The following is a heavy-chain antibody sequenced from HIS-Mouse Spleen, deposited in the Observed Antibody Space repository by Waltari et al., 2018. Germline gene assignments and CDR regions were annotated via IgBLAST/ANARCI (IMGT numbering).Heavy chain of an antibody. J-gene: IGHJ4*02. CDR3: ARGDCSSTSCYYHYFDY. V-gene: IGHV4-38-2*02. D-gene: IGHD2-2*01. CDR1: GYSISSGYY. CDR2: IYHSGST. Sequence: QVQLQESGPGLVKPSETLSLTCTVSGYSISSGYYWGWIRQPPGKGLEWIGSIYHSGSTYHNPSLKSRGTISVDTSTNQFSLKLSSVTAADTAVYYCARGDCSSTSCYYHYFDYWGQGTLVTVSS.